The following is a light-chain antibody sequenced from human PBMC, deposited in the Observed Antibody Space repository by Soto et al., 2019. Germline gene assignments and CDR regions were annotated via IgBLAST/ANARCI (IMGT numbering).Light chain of an antibody. Sequence: QSVLTQPASVSGSPGQSITISCTGTNSDVGGYNYVSWYQQHPGKAPKFMIYDVSSRPSGVSDRSSGSKSGNTASLTISGLQAEDEADYYCSSYTTSNTRQIVFGTGTKVTVL. CDR2: DVS. J-gene: IGLJ1*01. CDR1: NSDVGGYNY. V-gene: IGLV2-14*01. CDR3: SSYTTSNTRQIV.